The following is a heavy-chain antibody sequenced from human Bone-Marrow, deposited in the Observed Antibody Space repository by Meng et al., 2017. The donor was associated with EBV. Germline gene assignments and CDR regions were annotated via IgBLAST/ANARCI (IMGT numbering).Heavy chain of an antibody. CDR1: GGAISSSNW. J-gene: IGHJ4*02. V-gene: IGHV4-4*02. D-gene: IGHD2-15*01. CDR3: ATRGENCSGGSCYSFDY. CDR2: IYHSGST. Sequence: QLHGSGPGLVKPSVTLSRTCAVSGGAISSSNWWSWVRQPPGKGLEWIGEIYHSGSTNYNPSLKSRVTISVDKSKNQFSLKLSSVTAADTAVYYCATRGENCSGGSCYSFDYWGQGTLVTVSS.